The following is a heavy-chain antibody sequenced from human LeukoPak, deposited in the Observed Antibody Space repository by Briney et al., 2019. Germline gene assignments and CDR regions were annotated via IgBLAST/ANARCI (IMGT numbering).Heavy chain of an antibody. CDR2: INHSGST. V-gene: IGHV4-34*01. CDR3: ARVQPWNYYDSSGYYDGGAFDI. Sequence: PSETLSLSCAVYGGSFSGYYWSWIRQPPGKGLEWIGEINHSGSTNYNPSLKSRVTISVDTSKNQFSLKLSSVTAADTAVYYCARVQPWNYYDSSGYYDGGAFDIWGQGTMVTVSS. CDR1: GGSFSGYY. D-gene: IGHD3-22*01. J-gene: IGHJ3*02.